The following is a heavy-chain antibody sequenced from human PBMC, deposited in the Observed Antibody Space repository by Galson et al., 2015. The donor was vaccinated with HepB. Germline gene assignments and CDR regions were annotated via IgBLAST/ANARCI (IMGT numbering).Heavy chain of an antibody. D-gene: IGHD1-26*01. CDR3: ARDRYSGSYIGAFDL. J-gene: IGHJ3*01. Sequence: SLRLSCAASGFIFSSHWMSWVRQAPGKGLEWVANIKKDESEKNYVDSVKGRFTISRDNAKNSLFLQMNSLRAEDTAVYYCARDRYSGSYIGAFDLWGQGAVVTVSS. V-gene: IGHV3-7*01. CDR2: IKKDESEK. CDR1: GFIFSSHW.